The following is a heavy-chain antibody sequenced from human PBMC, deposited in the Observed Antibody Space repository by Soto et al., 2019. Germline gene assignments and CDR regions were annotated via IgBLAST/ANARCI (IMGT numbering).Heavy chain of an antibody. CDR1: GFTFSSYA. V-gene: IGHV3-64*01. J-gene: IGHJ4*02. D-gene: IGHD4-17*01. CDR3: ERDGVTTLNYYFDN. CDR2: ISSNGGST. Sequence: GGSLRLSCAASGFTFSSYAMHWVRQAPGKGLEYVSAISSNGGSTYYANSVKGRCTIARDNSKNTLYLQMGSLRAEDIAVYYCERDGVTTLNYYFDNWGQETLLTVSS.